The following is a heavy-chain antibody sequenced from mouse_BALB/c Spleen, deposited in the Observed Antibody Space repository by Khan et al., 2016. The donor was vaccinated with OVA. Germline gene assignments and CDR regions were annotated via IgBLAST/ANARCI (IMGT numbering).Heavy chain of an antibody. CDR1: GYSITSGYA. CDR2: ISYSGGT. V-gene: IGHV3-2*02. D-gene: IGHD1-1*01. Sequence: SGPGLVKPSQSLSLTCTVTGYSITSGYAWNWIRQFPGNKLEWMGYISYSGGTSYNPSLKSRISITRATSKNQFFLQLNSVTTEDTATYYCTRGNYYGYYFDYWGQGTPLTVSS. CDR3: TRGNYYGYYFDY. J-gene: IGHJ2*01.